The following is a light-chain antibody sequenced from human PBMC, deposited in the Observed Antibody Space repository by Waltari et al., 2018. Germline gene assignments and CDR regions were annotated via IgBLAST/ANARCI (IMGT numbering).Light chain of an antibody. CDR2: WAS. CDR1: QDVLFRTNNKHY. Sequence: DIVMTQSPDSLSVSLGERATINCKSSQDVLFRTNNKHYLAWYQQKPGQPPKLLVYWASTRESGVPDRFSGSGSGTDFTLTISGLQPEDVAVYYCQQYYNLPITFGGGTRVDI. J-gene: IGKJ4*01. V-gene: IGKV4-1*01. CDR3: QQYYNLPIT.